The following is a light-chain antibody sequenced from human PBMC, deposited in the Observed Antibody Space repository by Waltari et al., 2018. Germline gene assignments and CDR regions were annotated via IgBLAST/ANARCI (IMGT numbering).Light chain of an antibody. V-gene: IGKV3-15*01. CDR1: QSVSSN. CDR2: DAS. J-gene: IGKJ5*01. Sequence: EIVMTQSPATLSVSPGERATLSCRASQSVSSNLAWYQQKPGQAPRLLIYDASTRATSIPARFSGSGSGTEFTLTISSLQSEDFAVYYCQQHNHWPPITFGQGTRLEIK. CDR3: QQHNHWPPIT.